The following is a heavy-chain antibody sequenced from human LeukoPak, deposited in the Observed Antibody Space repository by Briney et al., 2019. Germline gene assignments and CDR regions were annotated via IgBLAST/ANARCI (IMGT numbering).Heavy chain of an antibody. Sequence: GGSLRLSCAASGFTFSSYAMHWVRQAPGKGLEWVAVISYDGSNKYYADSVKGRFTISRDNSKNTLYLQMNSLRAEDTAVYYCASVQGVDYGDYEVFDYWGQGTLVTVSS. D-gene: IGHD4-17*01. J-gene: IGHJ4*02. CDR1: GFTFSSYA. CDR3: ASVQGVDYGDYEVFDY. CDR2: ISYDGSNK. V-gene: IGHV3-30-3*01.